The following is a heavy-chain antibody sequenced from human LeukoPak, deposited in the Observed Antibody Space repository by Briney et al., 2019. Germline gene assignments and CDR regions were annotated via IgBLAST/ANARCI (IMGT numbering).Heavy chain of an antibody. J-gene: IGHJ3*02. D-gene: IGHD3-22*01. Sequence: GASVKVSCKASGYTFTSYDINWVRQATGQGLEWMGWMNPNSGNTGYAQKFQGRVTMTRNTSISTAYMELSSLRSEDTAVYYCARALPDDYDSSGYYSDAFDIWGQGTMVTVSS. CDR1: GYTFTSYD. CDR3: ARALPDDYDSSGYYSDAFDI. V-gene: IGHV1-8*01. CDR2: MNPNSGNT.